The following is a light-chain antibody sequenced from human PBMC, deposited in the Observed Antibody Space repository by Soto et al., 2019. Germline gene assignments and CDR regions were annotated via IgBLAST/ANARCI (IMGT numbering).Light chain of an antibody. CDR3: QQSYSGPLT. Sequence: DIQMTQSPSSLSASVGDRVTITCRASQSISSYLNWYQQKPGKAPKVLIYAASSLQSGVPSRFSGIGSGTDFTLCISSLQPEDFVTYYCQQSYSGPLTFGGGTKVDIK. CDR1: QSISSY. V-gene: IGKV1-39*01. J-gene: IGKJ4*01. CDR2: AAS.